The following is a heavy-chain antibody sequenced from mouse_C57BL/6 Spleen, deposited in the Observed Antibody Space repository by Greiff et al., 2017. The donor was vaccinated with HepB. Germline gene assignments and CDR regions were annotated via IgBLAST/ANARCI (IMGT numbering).Heavy chain of an antibody. J-gene: IGHJ3*01. Sequence: EVQLQQSGPELVKPGASVKISCKASGYTFTDYYMNWVKQSHGKSLEWIGDINPNNGGTSYNQKFKGKATLTVDKSSSTAYMELRSLTSEDSAVYYCARDGNGSKAYWGQGTLVTVSA. CDR2: INPNNGGT. CDR1: GYTFTDYY. V-gene: IGHV1-26*01. CDR3: ARDGNGSKAY. D-gene: IGHD2-1*01.